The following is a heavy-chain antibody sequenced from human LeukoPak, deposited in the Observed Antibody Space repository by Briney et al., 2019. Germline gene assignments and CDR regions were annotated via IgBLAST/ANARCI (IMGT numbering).Heavy chain of an antibody. CDR3: ARDEEIWGSYGSGRFDP. CDR2: IIPIFGTA. Sequence: SVKVSCKASGGTFSSYAISWVRQAPGQGLEWMGGIIPIFGTANYAQKFQGRVTITADKSTSTVYMELSSLRFEDTAVYYCARDEEIWGSYGSGRFDPWGQGTLVTVSS. J-gene: IGHJ5*02. D-gene: IGHD3-10*01. CDR1: GGTFSSYA. V-gene: IGHV1-69*06.